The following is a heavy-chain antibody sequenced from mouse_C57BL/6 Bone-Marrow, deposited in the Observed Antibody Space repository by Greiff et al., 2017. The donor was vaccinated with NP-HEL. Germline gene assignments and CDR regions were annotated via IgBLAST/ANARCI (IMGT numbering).Heavy chain of an antibody. CDR2: IDPSSGGT. J-gene: IGHJ1*03. D-gene: IGHD4-1*01. CDR1: GYTFTSYW. CDR3: ARTVWDPSYWYFDV. V-gene: IGHV1-72*01. Sequence: VQLQQPGAELVKPGASVKLSCKASGYTFTSYWMHWVKQRPGRGLEWIGRIDPSSGGTKYNEKFKSKATLTVDKPSSTAYMQLSSLTSEDSAVYYCARTVWDPSYWYFDVGGTGTTVTVSS.